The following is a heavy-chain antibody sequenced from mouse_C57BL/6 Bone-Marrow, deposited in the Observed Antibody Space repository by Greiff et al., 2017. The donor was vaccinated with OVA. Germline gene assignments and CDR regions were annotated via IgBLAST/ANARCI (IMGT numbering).Heavy chain of an antibody. CDR3: ARLGQDYAMDY. CDR2: ISSGSSTI. Sequence: EVKLQESGGGLVKPGGSLKLSCAASGFTFSDYGMHWVRQAPEKGLEWVAYISSGSSTIYYADTVKGRFTISRDNAKNTLFLQMTSLRSEDTAMYYCARLGQDYAMDYWGQGTSVTVSS. J-gene: IGHJ4*01. D-gene: IGHD3-3*01. CDR1: GFTFSDYG. V-gene: IGHV5-17*01.